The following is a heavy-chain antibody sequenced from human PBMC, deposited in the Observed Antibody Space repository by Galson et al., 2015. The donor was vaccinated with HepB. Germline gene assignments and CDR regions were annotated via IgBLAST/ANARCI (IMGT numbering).Heavy chain of an antibody. J-gene: IGHJ6*02. CDR2: ISYDGSNK. CDR1: GFTFSSYA. V-gene: IGHV3-30*04. CDR3: ARDHGPYCGGDCYNYYYYGMDV. Sequence: SLRLSCAASGFTFSSYAMHWVRQAPGKGLEWVAVISYDGSNKYYADSVKGRFTISRDNSKNTLYQQMNSLTAEDTAVYYCARDHGPYCGGDCYNYYYYGMDVWGQGTTVTVSS. D-gene: IGHD2-21*02.